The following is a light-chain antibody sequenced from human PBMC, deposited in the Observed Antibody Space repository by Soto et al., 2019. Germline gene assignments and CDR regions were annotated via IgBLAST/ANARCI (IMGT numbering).Light chain of an antibody. CDR1: QTIYKY. V-gene: IGKV1-8*01. J-gene: IGKJ1*01. Sequence: AIQMTQSPSSVSASTGDRVTISCRATQTIYKYLAWYHHKPGKPPHLPSYAASTLQSGVPSRFNGSGSGTDITLTTAALQSEDSATYYCHHNFNYPRTFGQGPKVEI. CDR2: AAS. CDR3: HHNFNYPRT.